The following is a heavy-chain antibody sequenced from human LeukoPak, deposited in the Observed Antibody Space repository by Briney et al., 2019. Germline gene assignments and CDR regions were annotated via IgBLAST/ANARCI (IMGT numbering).Heavy chain of an antibody. CDR1: GVSISSSNSY. J-gene: IGHJ5*02. CDR3: ARRPIVGSTGFYFDP. D-gene: IGHD1-26*01. CDR2: IYYSGNT. V-gene: IGHV4-39*01. Sequence: SETLSLTCTVSGVSISSSNSYWGWIRQPPGKGLEWIGSIYYSGNTYYNASLKSQVSISIDTSKNQFSVKLSSVTAADTAVYYCARRPIVGSTGFYFDPWGPGTLVTVSS.